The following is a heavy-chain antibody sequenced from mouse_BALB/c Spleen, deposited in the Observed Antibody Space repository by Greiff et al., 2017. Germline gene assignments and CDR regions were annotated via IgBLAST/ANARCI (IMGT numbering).Heavy chain of an antibody. Sequence: QVHVKQSGAELVRPGVSVKISCKGSGYTFTDYAMHWVKQSHAKSLEWIGVISTYYGDASYNQKFKGKATMTVDKSSSTAYMELARLTSEDSAIYYCAREGTARATYDYWGQGTTLTVSS. J-gene: IGHJ2*01. D-gene: IGHD3-2*01. CDR2: ISTYYGDA. CDR3: AREGTARATYDY. V-gene: IGHV1S137*01. CDR1: GYTFTDYA.